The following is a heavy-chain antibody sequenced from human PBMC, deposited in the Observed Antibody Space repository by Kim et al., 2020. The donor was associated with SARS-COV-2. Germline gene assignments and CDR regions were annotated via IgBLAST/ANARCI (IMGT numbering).Heavy chain of an antibody. CDR2: ISSSSSYI. D-gene: IGHD5-18*01. CDR3: AKNTAMVNDPFDY. V-gene: IGHV3-21*01. Sequence: GGSLRLSCAASGFTFSSYSMNWVRQAPGKGLEWVSSISSSSSYIYYADSVKGRFTISRDNAKNSLYLQMNSLRAEDTAVYYCAKNTAMVNDPFDYWGQGTLVTVSS. CDR1: GFTFSSYS. J-gene: IGHJ4*02.